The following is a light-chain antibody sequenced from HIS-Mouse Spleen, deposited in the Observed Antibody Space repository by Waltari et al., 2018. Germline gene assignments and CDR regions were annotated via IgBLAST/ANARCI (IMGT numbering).Light chain of an antibody. Sequence: ELTQPPSVSVSPGQTARITCSGDALPKKYAYWYQQLPGMAPKLLIYRNNQRPSGVPDRFSGSKSGTSASLAISGLRSEDEADYYCAAWDDSLSGPVFGGGTKLTVL. CDR3: AAWDDSLSGPV. CDR1: LPKKY. V-gene: IGLV1-47*01. J-gene: IGLJ3*02. CDR2: RNN.